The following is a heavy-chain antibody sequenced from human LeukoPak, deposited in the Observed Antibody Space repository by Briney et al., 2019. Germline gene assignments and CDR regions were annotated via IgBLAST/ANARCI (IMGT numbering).Heavy chain of an antibody. CDR1: GGSISRYY. CDR3: ARHSVRNPRSSMDV. Sequence: PSETLSLTCTVSGGSISRYYWSWIRQPPGKGLEWIGYIYYSGSTNYNPSLKSRVTISVDTSKNQFSLKLSSVTAADTAVYYCARHSVRNPRSSMDVWGQGTTVTVSS. V-gene: IGHV4-59*08. J-gene: IGHJ6*02. D-gene: IGHD3-10*01. CDR2: IYYSGST.